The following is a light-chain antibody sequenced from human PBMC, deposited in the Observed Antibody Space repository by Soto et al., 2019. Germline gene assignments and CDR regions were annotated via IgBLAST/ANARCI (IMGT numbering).Light chain of an antibody. V-gene: IGKV3-20*01. Sequence: NVLTQSPATLSLSRVEICTFSSSASQSVSSSYLAWYQQKPGQAPRLLIYGASSRATGIPDRFSGSGSGTDFTLTISILEPEDFAVYYCQQYVTSPLTFGGGTK. CDR1: QSVSSSY. CDR2: GAS. CDR3: QQYVTSPLT. J-gene: IGKJ4*01.